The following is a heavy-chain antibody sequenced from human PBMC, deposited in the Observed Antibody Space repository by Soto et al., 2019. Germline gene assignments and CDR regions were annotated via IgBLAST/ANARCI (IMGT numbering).Heavy chain of an antibody. Sequence: QVQLIQFGAEVKKPGASVKVSCRASGYTFTKFHIHWVRQAPGQGLEWMGMIDPSGGVTRDAQRFQGRITMTSDTSTSSVYMGLRGLTSEDTAVYYCARDVIGYDNYETIGYYFDHWGPGTLVTVSS. CDR3: ARDVIGYDNYETIGYYFDH. CDR1: GYTFTKFH. V-gene: IGHV1-46*01. J-gene: IGHJ4*02. D-gene: IGHD3-22*01. CDR2: IDPSGGVT.